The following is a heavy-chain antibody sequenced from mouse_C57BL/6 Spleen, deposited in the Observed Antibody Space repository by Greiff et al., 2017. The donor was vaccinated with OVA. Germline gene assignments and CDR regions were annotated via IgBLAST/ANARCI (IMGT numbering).Heavy chain of an antibody. V-gene: IGHV5-9*01. D-gene: IGHD1-1*01. Sequence: EVQLVESGGGLVKPGGSLKLSCAASGFTFSSYTMSWVRQTPEKRLEWVATISGGGGNTYYPDSVKGRFTISRDNAKNTLYLQMSSLRSEDTALYYCARHPYGSSSYFDYWGQGTTLTVSS. CDR3: ARHPYGSSSYFDY. CDR2: ISGGGGNT. CDR1: GFTFSSYT. J-gene: IGHJ2*01.